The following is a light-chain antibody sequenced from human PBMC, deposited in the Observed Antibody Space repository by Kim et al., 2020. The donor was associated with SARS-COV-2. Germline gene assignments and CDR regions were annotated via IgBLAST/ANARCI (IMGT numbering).Light chain of an antibody. J-gene: IGLJ2*01. CDR1: SSDVGGYNY. Sequence: SITISCTGTSSDVGGYNYVSWYQQHPGKAPNLMIYDVSNRPSGVSNRFSGSKSGNTASLTISGLQAEDEADYYCSSYTSSSTLDVVFGGGTKLTVL. V-gene: IGLV2-14*03. CDR2: DVS. CDR3: SSYTSSSTLDVV.